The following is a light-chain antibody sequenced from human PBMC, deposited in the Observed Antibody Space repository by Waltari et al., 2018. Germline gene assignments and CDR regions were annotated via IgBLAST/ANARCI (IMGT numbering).Light chain of an antibody. CDR1: SSDVGGYDH. V-gene: IGLV2-8*01. Sequence: QSALTQPPSASGSPGQSVTISCTGTSSDVGGYDHGFWYQQHPGKAPKRMIYEVTKGPSGVPDRFTGSKSGNTASLTVSGLQAEDEADYYCCSYAGTNNLGVFGGGTKLTVL. J-gene: IGLJ3*02. CDR2: EVT. CDR3: CSYAGTNNLGV.